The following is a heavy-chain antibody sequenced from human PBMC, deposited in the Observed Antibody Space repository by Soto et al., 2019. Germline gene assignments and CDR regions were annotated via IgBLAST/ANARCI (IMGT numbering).Heavy chain of an antibody. J-gene: IGHJ6*02. CDR3: AAIVVPAAIDNYYYGIDV. CDR1: GYTFTSYG. D-gene: IGHD2-2*01. V-gene: IGHV1-18*04. Sequence: ASVKVSCKASGYTFTSYGISWVRQAPGQGLEWMGWISAYNGNTNYAQKLQGRVTMTTDTSTSTAYMELRSLRSDDTAVYYCAAIVVPAAIDNYYYGIDVWGQGTTVTVSS. CDR2: ISAYNGNT.